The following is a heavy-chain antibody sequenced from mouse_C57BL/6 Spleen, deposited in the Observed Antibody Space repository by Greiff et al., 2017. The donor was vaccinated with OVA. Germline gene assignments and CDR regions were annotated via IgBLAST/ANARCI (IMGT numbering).Heavy chain of an antibody. CDR1: GYTFTSYW. CDR2: IDPSDSET. V-gene: IGHV1-52*01. Sequence: QVQLKQPGAELVRPGSSVKLSCKASGYTFTSYWMHWVKQRPIQGLEWIGNIDPSDSETHYNQKFKDKATLTVDKSSSTAYMQLSSLTSEDSAVYYCARTNYLAWFAYWGQGTLVTVSA. D-gene: IGHD2-1*01. J-gene: IGHJ3*01. CDR3: ARTNYLAWFAY.